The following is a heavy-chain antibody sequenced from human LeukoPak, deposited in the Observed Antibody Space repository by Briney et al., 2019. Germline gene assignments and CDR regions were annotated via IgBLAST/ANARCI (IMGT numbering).Heavy chain of an antibody. Sequence: SVKVSCKASGGTFSSYAISWVRQAPGQGLEWMGRIIPILGIANYAQKFQGRVTITADKSTSTAYMELSSLRSEDTAVYYCARLVLNSGWSLGSWGQGTLVTVSS. CDR2: IIPILGIA. CDR1: GGTFSSYA. D-gene: IGHD6-19*01. CDR3: ARLVLNSGWSLGS. V-gene: IGHV1-69*04. J-gene: IGHJ5*02.